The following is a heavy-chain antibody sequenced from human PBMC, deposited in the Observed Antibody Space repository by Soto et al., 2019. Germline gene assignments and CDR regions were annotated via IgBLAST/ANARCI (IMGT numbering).Heavy chain of an antibody. Sequence: QVQLVQSGAEVKKPGSSVKVSCKASGGTFSSYTISWVRQAPGQGLEWMGRIIPILGIANYAQKLQGRVTITADKSPSTAYMELSSLRSEDTAVYYCAKPYYYDSSGYPLDYWGQGTLVTVSS. CDR1: GGTFSSYT. CDR3: AKPYYYDSSGYPLDY. J-gene: IGHJ4*02. CDR2: IIPILGIA. D-gene: IGHD3-22*01. V-gene: IGHV1-69*02.